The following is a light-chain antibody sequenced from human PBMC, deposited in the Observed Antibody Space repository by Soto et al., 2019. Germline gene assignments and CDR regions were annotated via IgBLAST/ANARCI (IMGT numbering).Light chain of an antibody. CDR1: QSVSSSF. CDR2: AAS. CDR3: QQYGSSPWT. Sequence: EIVLTQSPGTLSLSPGERATLSCRASQSVSSSFLAWYQQKPGQAPRLLIYAASIRATVIPDRFSGSGCGTDFTLTISRLEPEDFAVYYCQQYGSSPWTFGQGTKVEIK. J-gene: IGKJ1*01. V-gene: IGKV3-20*01.